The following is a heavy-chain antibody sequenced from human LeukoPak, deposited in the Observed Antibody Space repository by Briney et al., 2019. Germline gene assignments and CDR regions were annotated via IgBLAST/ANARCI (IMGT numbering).Heavy chain of an antibody. Sequence: GESLKISCKGSGYIFTSYWIGWVRQVPGKGLEWMGIIYPGDSDTRYSPSFQGQVTISADKSISTAYLQWSSLKASDTAMYYCARLSGYCSGGSCYATKYFDYWGQGTLVTVSS. CDR3: ARLSGYCSGGSCYATKYFDY. J-gene: IGHJ4*02. V-gene: IGHV5-51*01. D-gene: IGHD2-15*01. CDR2: IYPGDSDT. CDR1: GYIFTSYW.